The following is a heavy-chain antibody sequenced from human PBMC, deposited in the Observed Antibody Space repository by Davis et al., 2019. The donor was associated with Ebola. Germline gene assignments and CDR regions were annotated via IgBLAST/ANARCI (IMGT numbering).Heavy chain of an antibody. CDR1: GYTFTSYG. V-gene: IGHV1-18*01. CDR3: ARLGSHNYYDSSGLFRPFDY. Sequence: ASVKVSCKASGYTFTSYGISWVRQAPGQGLEWMGWISAYNGNTNYAQKLQGRVTMTTDTSTSTAYMELRGLRSDDTAVYYCARLGSHNYYDSSGLFRPFDYWGQGTLVTVSS. D-gene: IGHD3-22*01. CDR2: ISAYNGNT. J-gene: IGHJ4*02.